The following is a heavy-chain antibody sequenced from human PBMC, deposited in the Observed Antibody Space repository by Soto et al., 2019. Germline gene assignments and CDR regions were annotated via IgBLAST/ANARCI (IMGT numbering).Heavy chain of an antibody. D-gene: IGHD3-22*01. CDR2: ISGSSTTI. CDR1: GFTFAHAW. Sequence: PGGSLRLSCTASGFTFAHAWMNWVRQAPGKGLEWVSYISGSSTTIYYADSVKGRFTISRDNAKNSLYLQMNSLRAEDTAVYYCARDGYDSSGYSSSLDYWGQGTLVTVSS. CDR3: ARDGYDSSGYSSSLDY. J-gene: IGHJ4*02. V-gene: IGHV3-48*01.